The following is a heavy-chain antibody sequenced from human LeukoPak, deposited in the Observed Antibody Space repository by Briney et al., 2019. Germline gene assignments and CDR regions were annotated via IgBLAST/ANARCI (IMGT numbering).Heavy chain of an antibody. CDR1: GGTFSSYA. Sequence: SVKVSCKASGGTFSSYAISWVRQAPGQGLEWMGGIIPIFGTANYAQKFQGRVTITADESTSTAYMKLSSLRSEDTAVYYCARGSWNDGRNYYYYYMDVWGKGTTVTVSS. J-gene: IGHJ6*03. CDR3: ARGSWNDGRNYYYYYMDV. CDR2: IIPIFGTA. V-gene: IGHV1-69*13. D-gene: IGHD1-1*01.